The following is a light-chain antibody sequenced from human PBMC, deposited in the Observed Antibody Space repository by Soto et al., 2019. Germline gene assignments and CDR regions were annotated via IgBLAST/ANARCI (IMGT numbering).Light chain of an antibody. CDR1: RSSIGSNT. CDR3: AAWDASLGGFYV. CDR2: SNN. J-gene: IGLJ1*01. V-gene: IGLV1-44*01. Sequence: QSVLTQPPSASGTPGQRVTISCSGSRSSIGSNTVNWYQHLPGSAPKLLIYSNNHRPSGVPDRFSGSKAGASASLAISGLQSEDEGDYYCAAWDASLGGFYVFGSGTKLTVL.